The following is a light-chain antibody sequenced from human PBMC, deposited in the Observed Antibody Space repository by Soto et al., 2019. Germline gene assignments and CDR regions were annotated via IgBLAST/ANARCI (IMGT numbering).Light chain of an antibody. CDR1: TSDVGGYNL. J-gene: IGLJ1*01. CDR3: CSYASSSSYV. V-gene: IGLV2-23*01. CDR2: EGT. Sequence: LTQPASLSGSPGQSITISCSVTTSDVGGYNLVSWYQQHTAKAPKLLIYEGTQRPSGVSSRFSGSKSGNTASLTISGLQAEDEADYYCCSYASSSSYVFGTGTKVTVL.